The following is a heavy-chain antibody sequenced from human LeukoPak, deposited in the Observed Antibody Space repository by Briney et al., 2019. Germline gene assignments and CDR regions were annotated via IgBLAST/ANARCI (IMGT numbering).Heavy chain of an antibody. CDR1: GYSISTGYY. CDR3: ASEPTMVRGVMETNDY. J-gene: IGHJ4*02. Sequence: SETLSLTCTVSGYSISTGYYWSWIRQPAGKGLEWIGRIYTSGSTNYNPSPKSRVTISVDTSKNQFSLKLSSVTAADTAVYYCASEPTMVRGVMETNDYWGQGTLVTVSS. CDR2: IYTSGST. V-gene: IGHV4-61*02. D-gene: IGHD3-10*01.